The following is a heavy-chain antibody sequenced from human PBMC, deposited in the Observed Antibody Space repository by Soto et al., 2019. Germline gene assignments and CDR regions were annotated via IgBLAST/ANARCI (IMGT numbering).Heavy chain of an antibody. V-gene: IGHV6-1*01. D-gene: IGHD4-17*01. CDR2: TYYRSKWYN. CDR3: ARDTGETRNYYYGMDV. Sequence: SPTLSLTCAISGDSVSSNSAAWNWIRQSPSRGLEWLGRTYYRSKWYNDYAVSVKSRITINPDTSKNQFSLQLNSVTPEDTAVYYCARDTGETRNYYYGMDVWGQGTTVTVSS. J-gene: IGHJ6*02. CDR1: GDSVSSNSAA.